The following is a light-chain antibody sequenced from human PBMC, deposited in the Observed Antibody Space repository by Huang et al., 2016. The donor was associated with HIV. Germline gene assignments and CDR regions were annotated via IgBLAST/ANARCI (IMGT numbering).Light chain of an antibody. Sequence: DIVMTQSPDSLAVSLGERATINCKSSQSVLYSSNNKNYLAWYQQKPGQPPKLLIYWASTRESGVPDRFSGSGSATDFTLTISSLQAEDVAVYYCQQYFNTPRTSGGGTKVEIK. CDR2: WAS. CDR3: QQYFNTPRT. V-gene: IGKV4-1*01. CDR1: QSVLYSSNNKNY. J-gene: IGKJ4*01.